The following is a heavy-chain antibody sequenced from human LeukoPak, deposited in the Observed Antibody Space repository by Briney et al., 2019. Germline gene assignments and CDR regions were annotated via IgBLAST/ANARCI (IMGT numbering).Heavy chain of an antibody. CDR1: GDSVSSNSAA. CDR3: ARDFPSTSWYAMNWFDP. Sequence: SQTLSLTCAISGDSVSSNSAAWNWIRQSPSRGLEWLGRTYYRSKWYNDYAVSVKSRITINPDTSKNQFSLQLNSVTPEDTAVYYCARDFPSTSWYAMNWFDPWGQGTLVTVSS. D-gene: IGHD6-13*01. J-gene: IGHJ5*02. CDR2: TYYRSKWYN. V-gene: IGHV6-1*01.